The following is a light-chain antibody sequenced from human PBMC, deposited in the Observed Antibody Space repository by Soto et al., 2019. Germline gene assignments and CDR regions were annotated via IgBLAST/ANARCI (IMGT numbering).Light chain of an antibody. CDR2: DAS. J-gene: IGKJ1*01. V-gene: IGKV3-20*01. CDR1: QSVSSS. CDR3: QQYGSSRT. Sequence: DIVLTQSPATLSLSPGERATLSCRASQSVSSSLAWFQQKPGQAPRLLIYDASNRATGIPARFSGSGSGTDFTLTISRLEPEDFAVYYCQQYGSSRTFGQGTKVDIK.